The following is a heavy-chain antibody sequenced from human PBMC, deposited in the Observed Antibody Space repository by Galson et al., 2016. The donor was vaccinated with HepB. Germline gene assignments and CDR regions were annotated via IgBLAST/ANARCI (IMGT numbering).Heavy chain of an antibody. CDR2: IYVGGST. CDR3: AGAGDYYYFDY. D-gene: IGHD3-10*01. CDR1: GFTVSSNY. Sequence: SLRLSCAASGFTVSSNYMNWVRQAPGKGLEWVSIIYVGGSTYYADSVRGRFTISRDNSKNTLYLQINSLRAEDTAVYYCAGAGDYYYFDYWGQGTLVTVSS. J-gene: IGHJ4*02. V-gene: IGHV3-53*01.